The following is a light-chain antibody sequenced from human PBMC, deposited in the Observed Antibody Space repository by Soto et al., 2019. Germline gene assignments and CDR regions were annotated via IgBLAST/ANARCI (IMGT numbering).Light chain of an antibody. CDR1: SSDVGGYNY. V-gene: IGLV2-8*01. Sequence: QSALTQPPSASGSPGQSVTISCTGTSSDVGGYNYVSWYQQHPGKAPKLMIYDVSKRPSGVPDRFSGSKSGNTASLTVSGLQAEDEADFYCSSYAGSNIDVFGTGTKLTVL. CDR3: SSYAGSNIDV. J-gene: IGLJ1*01. CDR2: DVS.